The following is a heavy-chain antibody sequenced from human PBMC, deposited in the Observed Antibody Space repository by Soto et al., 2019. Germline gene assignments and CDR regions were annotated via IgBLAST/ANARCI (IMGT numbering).Heavy chain of an antibody. Sequence: QVQLVESGGGVVQPGRSLRLSCAASGFTFSSYSMHWVRQAPGKGLEWVAVISYDGSNKHYADSVKGRFTISRDNSKNTLDLQMNSLRAEDTAVYYCAREYGIGGATFDIWGQGTMVTVSS. CDR1: GFTFSSYS. V-gene: IGHV3-30-3*01. J-gene: IGHJ3*02. CDR2: ISYDGSNK. CDR3: AREYGIGGATFDI. D-gene: IGHD2-15*01.